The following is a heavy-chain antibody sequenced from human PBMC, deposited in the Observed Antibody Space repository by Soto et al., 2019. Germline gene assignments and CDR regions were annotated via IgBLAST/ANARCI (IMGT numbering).Heavy chain of an antibody. V-gene: IGHV1-8*01. D-gene: IGHD3-10*01. CDR1: GYTFTSYD. CDR2: MNPNSGNT. Sequence: ASVKVSCKASGYTFTSYDINWVRQATGQGLEWIGWMNPNSGNTGYAQKFQGRVTMTRNTSISTAYMELSSLRSEDTAVYYCARVEYGITMVRGVMNYYYYMDVSGKGTTVTVSS. CDR3: ARVEYGITMVRGVMNYYYYMDV. J-gene: IGHJ6*03.